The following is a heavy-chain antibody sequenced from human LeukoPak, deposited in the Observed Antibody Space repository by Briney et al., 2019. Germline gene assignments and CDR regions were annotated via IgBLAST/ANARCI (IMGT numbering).Heavy chain of an antibody. J-gene: IGHJ4*02. CDR2: ISGSGSST. CDR3: AKYDLLTGYLRGGHDY. D-gene: IGHD3/OR15-3a*01. Sequence: GGSLRLSCAASGFPFTTHAMTWVRQALGKGLEWVSAISGSGSSTYYADSVKGRFTISRDNSKNTLYLQMNSLRAEDTAVYYCAKYDLLTGYLRGGHDYWGQGTLVTVSS. CDR1: GFPFTTHA. V-gene: IGHV3-23*01.